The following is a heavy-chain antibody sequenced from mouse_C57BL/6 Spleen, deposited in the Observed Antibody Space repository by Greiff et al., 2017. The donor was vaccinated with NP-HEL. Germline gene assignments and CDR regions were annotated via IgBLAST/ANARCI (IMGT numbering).Heavy chain of an antibody. CDR3: ARNEGYCNDDYYAMDY. CDR2: IWSGGST. V-gene: IGHV2-2*01. Sequence: QVQLKQSGPGLVQPSQSLSITCTVSGFSLTSYGVHWVSQSPGKGLEWLGVIWSGGSTDYNAAFISRLSISKDNSKSQVFFKMHSLQADDTAIYYCARNEGYCNDDYYAMDYWGQGTSVTVSS. D-gene: IGHD2-12*01. CDR1: GFSLTSYG. J-gene: IGHJ4*01.